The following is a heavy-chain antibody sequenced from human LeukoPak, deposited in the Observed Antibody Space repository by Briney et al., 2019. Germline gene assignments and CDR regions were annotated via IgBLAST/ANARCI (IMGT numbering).Heavy chain of an antibody. V-gene: IGHV1-3*01. CDR1: GYTFTTYA. D-gene: IGHD3-22*01. CDR3: ARFTMTGGWFDP. CDR2: INAGNGNT. Sequence: ASVKVSCKASGYTFTTYAMHWVRQAPGQRLEWMGWINAGNGNTKYSQKFQGRVIITRDTSASKAYMELRSLRSEDTAIYYCARFTMTGGWFDPWGQGTLVIVSS. J-gene: IGHJ5*02.